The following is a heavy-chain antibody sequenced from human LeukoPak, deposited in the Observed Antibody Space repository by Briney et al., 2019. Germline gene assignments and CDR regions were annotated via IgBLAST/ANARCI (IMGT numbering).Heavy chain of an antibody. CDR3: ARVTSVGSDGWAFDI. J-gene: IGHJ3*02. CDR1: GFTFSSYS. D-gene: IGHD1-26*01. CDR2: ISSSSSYV. V-gene: IGHV3-21*01. Sequence: GGSLRLSCAASGFTFSSYSMNWVRQAPGKGLEWVSSISSSSSYVYYADSVKGRFTISRDNAKNSLYLQMNSLRAEDTAVYYCARVTSVGSDGWAFDIWGQGTMVTVSS.